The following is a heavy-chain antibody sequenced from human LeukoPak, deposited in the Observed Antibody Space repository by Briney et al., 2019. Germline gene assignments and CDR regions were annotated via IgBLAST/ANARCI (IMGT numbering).Heavy chain of an antibody. CDR3: ARRGDPEYGGKVSLD. CDR1: GYTFIDYG. D-gene: IGHD4-23*01. V-gene: IGHV1-18*01. CDR2: ISTYNGNT. Sequence: EASVKVSCKASGYTFIDYGISWVRQAPGQGPERMGWISTYNGNTNYAQKFQGRVTMTTDTSTNTAYMELRSLKSDDTALYYCARRGDPEYGGKVSLDWGQGTLVTVSS. J-gene: IGHJ4*02.